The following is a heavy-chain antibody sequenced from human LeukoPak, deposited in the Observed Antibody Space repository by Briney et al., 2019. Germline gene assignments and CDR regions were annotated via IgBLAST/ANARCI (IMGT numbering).Heavy chain of an antibody. D-gene: IGHD1/OR15-1a*01. Sequence: SVKVSCKASGGTFSNYAISWVRQAPGQGLEWMGGIIPIFGTPNYALKFQGRVTITADESTSTVYMELSSLRSEDTAVYYCATRNKQCRVFYYYMDVWGKGTTVTVSS. J-gene: IGHJ6*03. V-gene: IGHV1-69*13. CDR3: ATRNKQCRVFYYYMDV. CDR2: IIPIFGTP. CDR1: GGTFSNYA.